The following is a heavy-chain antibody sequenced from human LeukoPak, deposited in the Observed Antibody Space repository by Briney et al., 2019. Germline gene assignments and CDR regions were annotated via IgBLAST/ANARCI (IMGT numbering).Heavy chain of an antibody. CDR3: ARVLRPSSMWAAFDI. J-gene: IGHJ3*02. CDR2: INPSGGST. Sequence: GASVKVSCKASGYTFTNYYMHWVRQAPGQGLEWMGIINPSGGSTSYSQKFQGGVTMTRDTSTSTVYMELSSLRSEDTAVYYCARVLRPSSMWAAFDIWGQGTMVTVSS. CDR1: GYTFTNYY. D-gene: IGHD1-26*01. V-gene: IGHV1-46*01.